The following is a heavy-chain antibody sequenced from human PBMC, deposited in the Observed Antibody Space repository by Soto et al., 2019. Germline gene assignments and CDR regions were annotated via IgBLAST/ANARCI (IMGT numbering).Heavy chain of an antibody. CDR2: INHSGST. V-gene: IGHV4-34*01. Sequence: PSETLSLTCAVYGGSFSGYYWSWIRQPPGKGLEWIGEINHSGSTNYNPSLKSRVTISVDTSKNQFSLKLSSVTAADTAVYYCARERRRWLLYHNWFGPWGQGTLVTVSS. CDR1: GGSFSGYY. D-gene: IGHD3-3*01. CDR3: ARERRRWLLYHNWFGP. J-gene: IGHJ5*02.